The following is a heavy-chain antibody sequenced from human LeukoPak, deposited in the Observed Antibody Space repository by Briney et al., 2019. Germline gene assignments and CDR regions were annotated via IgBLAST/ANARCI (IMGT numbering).Heavy chain of an antibody. D-gene: IGHD3-10*01. Sequence: PSETLSLTCTVSGGSISSYYWSWIRQPPGQGLEWIGYIYYSGSTNYNPSLKSRVTISVDTSKNQFSLKLSSVTAADTAVYYCARDRISYGSGSYPKPHYYYGMDVWGQGTTVTVSS. CDR2: IYYSGST. J-gene: IGHJ6*02. CDR3: ARDRISYGSGSYPKPHYYYGMDV. V-gene: IGHV4-59*01. CDR1: GGSISSYY.